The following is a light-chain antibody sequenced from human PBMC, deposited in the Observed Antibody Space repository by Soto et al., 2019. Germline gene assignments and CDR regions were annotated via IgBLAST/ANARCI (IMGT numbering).Light chain of an antibody. CDR1: QSIVSY. Sequence: DIQMTQSPSSLSASVGDRVTITCRASQSIVSYLNWYQQKPGKAPKLLIYAASNLQSGVPSRFSGSGSGTDFTLTISSLQPEDYAAYYCQQSYITPRTFGPGTKVDVE. J-gene: IGKJ3*01. V-gene: IGKV1-39*01. CDR2: AAS. CDR3: QQSYITPRT.